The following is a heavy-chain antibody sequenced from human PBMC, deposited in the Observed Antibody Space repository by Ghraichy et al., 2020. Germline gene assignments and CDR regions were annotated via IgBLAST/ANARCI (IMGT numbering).Heavy chain of an antibody. Sequence: GESLNISCVASGFTFNAFGMHWVRQAPSKGLEWVAFIRYDGSNTYYGDSAKGRYTVSRDNSKNMLYLQINSLRPEDTAVYYCAKESCSTTNCLSYYYYAMDVWGQGTAVTVSS. CDR1: GFTFNAFG. CDR3: AKESCSTTNCLSYYYYAMDV. J-gene: IGHJ6*02. V-gene: IGHV3-30*02. D-gene: IGHD2-2*01. CDR2: IRYDGSNT.